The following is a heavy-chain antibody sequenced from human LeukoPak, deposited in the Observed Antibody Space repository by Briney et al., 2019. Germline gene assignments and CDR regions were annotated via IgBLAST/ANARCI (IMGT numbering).Heavy chain of an antibody. CDR2: INHSGSP. Sequence: PAETLSLTCAVYGGSFSGYYWSWIRQPPGKGLEWIGEINHSGSPKYNPSLKSRVTTSVDTPKNQFSLKLRSVTAAGTAVYYCARAKSYSQYYFDCWGQGTLVTVSS. D-gene: IGHD2-21*01. CDR3: ARAKSYSQYYFDC. J-gene: IGHJ4*02. V-gene: IGHV4-34*01. CDR1: GGSFSGYY.